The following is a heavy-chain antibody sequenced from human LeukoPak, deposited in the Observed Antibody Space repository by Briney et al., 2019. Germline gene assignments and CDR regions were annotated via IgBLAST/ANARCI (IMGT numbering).Heavy chain of an antibody. D-gene: IGHD1-26*01. CDR3: AKDRTVGASYWYFDL. J-gene: IGHJ2*01. V-gene: IGHV3-30*18. Sequence: GGSLRLSCAASGFTFSNHGFHWVRQAPGKGLEWVAAISYDVNNEYYADSVKGRFTISRDSSKNTLFLHMNTLRAEDTAIYYCAKDRTVGASYWYFDLWGRGTLVTVSS. CDR1: GFTFSNHG. CDR2: ISYDVNNE.